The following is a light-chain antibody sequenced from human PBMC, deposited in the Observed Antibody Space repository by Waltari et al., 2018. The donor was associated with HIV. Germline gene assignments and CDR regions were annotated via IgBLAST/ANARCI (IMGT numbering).Light chain of an antibody. CDR2: EVS. Sequence: QSALTQPASVSGSPGQSITISCPGTSNDIGGYNFVSWYQHHPGKAPKLMISEVSKRPSGVSDRFSGSKSGNTASLTISGLQAEDEADYYCSSYTSSNTLIFGGGTRLTVL. V-gene: IGLV2-14*01. CDR3: SSYTSSNTLI. J-gene: IGLJ2*01. CDR1: SNDIGGYNF.